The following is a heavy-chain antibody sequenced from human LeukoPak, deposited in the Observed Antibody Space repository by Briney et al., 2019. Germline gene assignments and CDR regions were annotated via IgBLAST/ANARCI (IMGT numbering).Heavy chain of an antibody. CDR1: GYSISSGYY. D-gene: IGHD2-2*01. CDR3: ARCNRGCSSTSCPVYYMDV. J-gene: IGHJ6*03. V-gene: IGHV4-38-2*02. Sequence: SETLSLTCTVSGYSISSGYYWGWIRQPPGKGLEWIGSIYYSGSTYYYPSLKSRVTISVDTSKNQFSLKVSSVTAADTAVYYCARCNRGCSSTSCPVYYMDVWGKGTTVTVSS. CDR2: IYYSGST.